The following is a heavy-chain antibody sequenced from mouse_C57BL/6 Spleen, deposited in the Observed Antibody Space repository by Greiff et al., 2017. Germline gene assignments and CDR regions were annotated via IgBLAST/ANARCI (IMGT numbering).Heavy chain of an antibody. J-gene: IGHJ2*01. V-gene: IGHV1-22*01. CDR1: GYTFTDYN. D-gene: IGHD2-1*01. CDR3: ARRGYGNYGEGYFDY. Sequence: EVQLQQSGPELVKPGASVKMSCKASGYTFTDYNMHWVKQSHGKSLEWIGYINPNNGGTSYNQKFKGKATLTVNKSSSTAYMELRSLTSEDSAVYDCARRGYGNYGEGYFDYWGQGTTLTVSS. CDR2: INPNNGGT.